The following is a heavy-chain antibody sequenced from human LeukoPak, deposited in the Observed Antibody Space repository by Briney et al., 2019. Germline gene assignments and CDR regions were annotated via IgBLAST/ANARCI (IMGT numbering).Heavy chain of an antibody. V-gene: IGHV1-69*04. CDR1: GGIFSSYA. J-gene: IGHJ3*02. CDR3: ARLDAFDI. Sequence: VASVKVSCKASGGIFSSYAISWVRQAPGQGLEWMGRIIPILGIANYAQKFQGRVTITADKSTSTAYMELSSLRSEDTAVYYCARLDAFDIWGQGTMVTVSS. CDR2: IIPILGIA.